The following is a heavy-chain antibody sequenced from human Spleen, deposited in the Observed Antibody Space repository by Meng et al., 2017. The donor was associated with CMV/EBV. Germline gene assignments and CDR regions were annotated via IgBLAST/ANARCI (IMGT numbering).Heavy chain of an antibody. V-gene: IGHV1-18*01. CDR1: GYTSTSYG. CDR2: ISAYNGNT. D-gene: IGHD3-3*01. J-gene: IGHJ6*02. CDR3: ALGWGGARIGYYDFWSGFYYYGMDV. Sequence: ASVKVSCKASGYTSTSYGISWVRQAPGQGLEWMGWISAYNGNTNYAQKLQGRVTMTTDTSTSTAYMELSSLRSEDTAVYYCALGWGGARIGYYDFWSGFYYYGMDVWGQGTTVTVSS.